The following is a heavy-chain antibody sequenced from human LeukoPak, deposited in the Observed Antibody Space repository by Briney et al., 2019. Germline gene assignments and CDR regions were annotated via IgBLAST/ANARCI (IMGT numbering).Heavy chain of an antibody. CDR2: INPNSGGT. CDR1: GYTFTGYY. CDR3: ARDSNVLRFLEWLFYFDY. J-gene: IGHJ4*02. V-gene: IGHV1-2*02. D-gene: IGHD3-3*01. Sequence: ASVRVSCKASGYTFTGYYMHWVRQAPGQGLEWMGWINPNSGGTNYAQKFQGRVTMTRDTSISTAYMELSRLRSDDTAVYYCARDSNVLRFLEWLFYFDYWGQGTLVTVSS.